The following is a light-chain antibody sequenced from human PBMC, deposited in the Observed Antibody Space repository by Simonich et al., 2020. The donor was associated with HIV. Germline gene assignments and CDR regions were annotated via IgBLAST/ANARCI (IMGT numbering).Light chain of an antibody. CDR2: RNK. Sequence: QSVLTQPPSASGTPGQRVTISCSGSSSNIGSNTVNWYQQLPGTAPKLLIYRNKPRPSGVPDRFSGSKSDTSAYLASSGLQSEDEADYYCAVWDDSLNGWVFGGGTKLTVL. V-gene: IGLV1-44*01. J-gene: IGLJ3*02. CDR3: AVWDDSLNGWV. CDR1: SSNIGSNT.